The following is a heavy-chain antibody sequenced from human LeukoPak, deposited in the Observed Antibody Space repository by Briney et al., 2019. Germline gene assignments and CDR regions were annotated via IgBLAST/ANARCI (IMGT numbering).Heavy chain of an antibody. V-gene: IGHV4-39*07. CDR2: IYYSGST. D-gene: IGHD7-27*01. J-gene: IGHJ4*02. Sequence: SETLSLTCTVSGGSISSSSYYWGWIRQPPGKGLEWIGSIYYSGSTYYNPSLKSRVTISVDTSKNQFSLKLSSVTAADTAVYYCARGLGLPLFDYWGQGTLVTVSS. CDR3: ARGLGLPLFDY. CDR1: GGSISSSSYY.